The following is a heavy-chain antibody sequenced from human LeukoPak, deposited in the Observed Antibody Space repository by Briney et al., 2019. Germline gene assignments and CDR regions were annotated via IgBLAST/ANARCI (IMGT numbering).Heavy chain of an antibody. CDR1: GGSISSSNW. V-gene: IGHV4-4*02. CDR2: IYHSGST. J-gene: IGHJ3*02. Sequence: PSGTLSLTCAVSGGSISSSNWWSWVRQPPGKGLEWIGEIYHSGSTNYNPSLKSRLTISVDKSKNQFSLKLSSVTAADTAVYYCASFPTPRNSPRDSIAAAVLRGLGRVYLDAFDIWGQGTMVTVSS. CDR3: ASFPTPRNSPRDSIAAAVLRGLGRVYLDAFDI. D-gene: IGHD6-13*01.